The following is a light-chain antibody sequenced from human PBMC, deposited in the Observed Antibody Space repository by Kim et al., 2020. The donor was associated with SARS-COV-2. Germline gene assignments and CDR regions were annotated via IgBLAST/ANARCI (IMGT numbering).Light chain of an antibody. CDR1: SSNIGAGYD. V-gene: IGLV1-40*01. J-gene: IGLJ2*01. CDR3: QSYDSSLSGLV. CDR2: GNS. Sequence: HSVLTQPTSVSGAPGQRVTISCTGSSSNIGAGYDVHWYQQLPGTAPKLLIYGNSNRPSGVPDRFSGSKSGTSASLAITGLQAEDEADYYCQSYDSSLSGLVFGGGTQLTVL.